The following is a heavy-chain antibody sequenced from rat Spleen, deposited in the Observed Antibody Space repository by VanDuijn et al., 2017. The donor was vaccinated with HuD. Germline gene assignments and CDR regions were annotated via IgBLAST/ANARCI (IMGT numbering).Heavy chain of an antibody. Sequence: QVQLKESGPGLVQPSQTLSLTCTVAGFSLTSYNVHWVRQPPGKGLEWMGVIWNTGGTRYNSALKSRLSISKDTSKSQVFLKMNSLQTEDTATYYCARDRGYNIGTTRDVMDAWGQGASVTVSS. CDR3: ARDRGYNIGTTRDVMDA. J-gene: IGHJ4*01. CDR2: IWNTGGT. CDR1: GFSLTSYN. V-gene: IGHV2-41*01. D-gene: IGHD1-5*01.